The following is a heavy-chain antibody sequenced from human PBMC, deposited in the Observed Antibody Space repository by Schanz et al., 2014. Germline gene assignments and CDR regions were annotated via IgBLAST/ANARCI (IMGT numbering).Heavy chain of an antibody. V-gene: IGHV4-39*01. CDR3: ARHSGYYYYYGMDV. J-gene: IGHJ6*02. Sequence: QLQLQESGPGLVKPSETLSLTCTVSGGSISSSSYYWGWIRQPPGKGLEWIGSIYYSGSTYYNPSHKSRVTISVDPPKNQFSLKLSSVTAADTAVYYCARHSGYYYYYGMDVWGQGTTVTVSS. CDR1: GGSISSSSYY. CDR2: IYYSGST.